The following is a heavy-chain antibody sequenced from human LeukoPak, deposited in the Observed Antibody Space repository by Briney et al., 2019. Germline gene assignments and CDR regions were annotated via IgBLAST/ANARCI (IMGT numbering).Heavy chain of an antibody. CDR2: ISYDGSNK. D-gene: IGHD3-3*01. CDR3: AKDWNYDFWSGYPVYDYDILTGPYYFDY. V-gene: IGHV3-30*04. CDR1: GFTFSSYA. J-gene: IGHJ4*02. Sequence: GGSLRLSCAASGFTFSSYAMHWVRQAPGKGLEWVAVISYDGSNKYYADSVKGRFTISRDNSKNTLYLQMNSLRAEDTAVYYCAKDWNYDFWSGYPVYDYDILTGPYYFDYWGQGTLVTVSS.